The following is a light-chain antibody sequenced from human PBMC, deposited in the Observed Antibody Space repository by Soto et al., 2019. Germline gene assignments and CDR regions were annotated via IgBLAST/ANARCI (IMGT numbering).Light chain of an antibody. CDR3: SSFVSSSTPFYV. CDR1: SNDIGNYNY. CDR2: DVS. Sequence: QSALTQPASVAGSPGQSITISCTGTSNDIGNYNYVSWYQQHPGKAPKLMIFDVSNRPSGVSNRFSGSKSGNTASLTISGLQAEDEADYYCSSFVSSSTPFYVFGTVTKVTVL. J-gene: IGLJ1*01. V-gene: IGLV2-14*01.